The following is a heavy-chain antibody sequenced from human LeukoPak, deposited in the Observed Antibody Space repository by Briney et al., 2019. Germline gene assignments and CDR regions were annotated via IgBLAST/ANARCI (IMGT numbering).Heavy chain of an antibody. CDR1: GYTFTIYD. CDR3: ARVHVGAPDYYMDV. Sequence: ASVTVSFTSSGYTFTIYDINWVRQTTGQGLEGMGWMNPNSGNTGYAQKFQGRVTITRNTSISTAYMELSSLRSEDTAVYYCARVHVGAPDYYMDVWGKGTTVTVSS. D-gene: IGHD1-26*01. J-gene: IGHJ6*03. CDR2: MNPNSGNT. V-gene: IGHV1-8*03.